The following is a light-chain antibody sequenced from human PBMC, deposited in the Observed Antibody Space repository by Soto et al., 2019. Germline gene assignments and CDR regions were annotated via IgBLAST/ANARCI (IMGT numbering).Light chain of an antibody. J-gene: IGKJ4*01. CDR1: QSINTY. V-gene: IGKV3-11*01. Sequence: EIVMTQSPATLSLSPGERVTLYCRASQSINTYLAWHQHKPGQGPRLLIYDASSRAPGIPARFSGSGSGTDFTLTISSLEPEDSAIYYCQQRSNWPLTFGGGTKVDI. CDR3: QQRSNWPLT. CDR2: DAS.